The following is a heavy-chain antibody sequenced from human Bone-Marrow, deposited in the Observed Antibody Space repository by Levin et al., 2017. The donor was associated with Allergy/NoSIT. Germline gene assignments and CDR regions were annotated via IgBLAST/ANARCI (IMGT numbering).Heavy chain of an antibody. CDR3: ARDVLYGSGSDY. D-gene: IGHD3-10*01. CDR1: GFTVSSNY. CDR2: IYSGGST. J-gene: IGHJ4*02. Sequence: GGSLRLSCAASGFTVSSNYMSWVRQAPGKGLEWVSVIYSGGSTYYADSVKGRFTISRDNSKNTLYLQMNSLRAEDTAVYYCARDVLYGSGSDYWGQGTLVTVSS. V-gene: IGHV3-66*02.